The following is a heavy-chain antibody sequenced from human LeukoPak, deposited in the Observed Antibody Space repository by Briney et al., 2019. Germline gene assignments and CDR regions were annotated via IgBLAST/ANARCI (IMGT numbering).Heavy chain of an antibody. J-gene: IGHJ6*02. CDR1: GFTFSSYG. CDR3: ARDVMYSSGKYYYGMDV. V-gene: IGHV3-33*01. CDR2: IWYDGSNK. Sequence: GGSLRLSCAASGFTFSSYGMHWVRQAPGKGLEGVAVIWYDGSNKYYADSVKGRFTISRDNSKNTLYLQMNSLRAEDTAVYYCARDVMYSSGKYYYGMDVWGQGTTVSVSS. D-gene: IGHD6-19*01.